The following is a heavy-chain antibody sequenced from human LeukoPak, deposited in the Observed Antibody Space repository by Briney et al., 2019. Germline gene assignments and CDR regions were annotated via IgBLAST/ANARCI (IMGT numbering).Heavy chain of an antibody. CDR3: ARVAAAGTLYRKDFDY. Sequence: ASVKVSCKASGYTFTSYDINWVRQATGQGLEWMGWMNPNSGNTGYAQKFQGRVTITRNTSISTAYMELSSLRSGDTAVYYCARVAAAGTLYRKDFDYWGQGTLVTVSS. J-gene: IGHJ4*02. D-gene: IGHD6-13*01. V-gene: IGHV1-8*03. CDR1: GYTFTSYD. CDR2: MNPNSGNT.